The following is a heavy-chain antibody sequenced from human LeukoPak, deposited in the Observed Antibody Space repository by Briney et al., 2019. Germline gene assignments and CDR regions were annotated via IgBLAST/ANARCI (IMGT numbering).Heavy chain of an antibody. CDR1: GFTFSSYW. CDR2: INGDGSIT. Sequence: GGSLRLSCAASGFTFSSYWIHWVRQGPGKGLVWVSRINGDGSITEYADSVKGRFTISRDNAKNTLYLQMNSLRAEDTAVYYCAKHTGFAYPLQAPWGQGTLVTVSS. D-gene: IGHD2-2*02. CDR3: AKHTGFAYPLQAP. V-gene: IGHV3-74*03. J-gene: IGHJ5*02.